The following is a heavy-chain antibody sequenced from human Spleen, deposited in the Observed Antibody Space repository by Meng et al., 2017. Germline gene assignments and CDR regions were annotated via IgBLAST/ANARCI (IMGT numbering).Heavy chain of an antibody. Sequence: SETLSLTCAVYGGSFSGYYWNWVRQPPGKGLEWIGEINHSGSTYYNPSLKSRVTISVDTSKNQFSLKLSSVTAADTAVYYCARGRYKVLMVYAIRRDYYYGMDVWGQGTTVTVSS. D-gene: IGHD2-8*01. CDR2: INHSGST. CDR3: ARGRYKVLMVYAIRRDYYYGMDV. CDR1: GGSFSGYY. J-gene: IGHJ6*02. V-gene: IGHV4-34*01.